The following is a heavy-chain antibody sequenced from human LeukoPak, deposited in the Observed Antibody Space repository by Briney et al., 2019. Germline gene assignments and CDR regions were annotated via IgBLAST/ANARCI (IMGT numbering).Heavy chain of an antibody. CDR1: GGTFSSYA. V-gene: IGHV1-69*13. J-gene: IGHJ4*02. D-gene: IGHD3-16*02. CDR2: ISPIFCTA. CDR3: ARDPTAYDYVWGSYRHFAY. Sequence: GASVKLSRKASGGTFSSYAISWVRQAPGQGLEGMVGISPIFCTANYAETVQGSLTITADESTSTAYMELSSLRSEDTAVYYCARDPTAYDYVWGSYRHFAYWGQGTLVTVST.